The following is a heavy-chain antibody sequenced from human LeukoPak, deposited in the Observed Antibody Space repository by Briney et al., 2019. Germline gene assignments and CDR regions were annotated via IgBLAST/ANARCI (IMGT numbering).Heavy chain of an antibody. J-gene: IGHJ4*02. CDR3: AKDIYPMVRGVTIDY. V-gene: IGHV3-21*04. CDR2: MRSSDRYI. D-gene: IGHD3-10*01. CDR1: QFTFSRYS. Sequence: AGGSLRLSCAASQFTFSRYSMNWVRQAPGKGLEWVSSMRSSDRYIYYADSVRGRFTISRDNAKNSLYLQMNSLRAEDMALYYCAKDIYPMVRGVTIDYWGQGTPVTVSS.